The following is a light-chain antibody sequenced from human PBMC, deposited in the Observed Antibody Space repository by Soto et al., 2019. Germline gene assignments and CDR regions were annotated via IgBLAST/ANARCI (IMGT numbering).Light chain of an antibody. CDR2: EVT. V-gene: IGLV2-8*01. CDR3: SSFAGGDNLI. Sequence: QSALTQPPSASGSPGQSVTISCTGTSSDVGTYNYVSWYQHHPGKAPKLLIYEVTKRPSGVPDHFSGSKSGNTASLTVSGLQPEDEAHYYCSSFAGGDNLIFGGGTQLTVL. CDR1: SSDVGTYNY. J-gene: IGLJ2*01.